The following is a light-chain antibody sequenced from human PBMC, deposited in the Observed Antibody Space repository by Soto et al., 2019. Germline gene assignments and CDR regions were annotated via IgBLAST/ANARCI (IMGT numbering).Light chain of an antibody. Sequence: QSALTHPRSVSGSPGQSVTISCTGTSSDVGGYNYVSWYQQHPGKAPKLMIYDVGKRPSGVPDRFSGSKSDNTASLTISGLQAEDEADYYCCSYAGSYTRVFGTVTKLTVL. CDR3: CSYAGSYTRV. CDR1: SSDVGGYNY. J-gene: IGLJ1*01. V-gene: IGLV2-11*01. CDR2: DVG.